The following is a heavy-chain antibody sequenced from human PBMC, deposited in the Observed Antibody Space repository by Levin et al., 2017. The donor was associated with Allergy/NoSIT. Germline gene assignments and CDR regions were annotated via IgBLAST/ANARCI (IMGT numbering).Heavy chain of an antibody. CDR3: ARDGQWLHDYDY. J-gene: IGHJ4*02. Sequence: SVKVSCKASGGTFSSYTISWVRQAPGQGLEWMGRIIPILGIANYAQKFQGRVTITADKSTSTAYMELSSLRSEDTAVYYCARDGQWLHDYDYWGQGTLVTVSS. CDR2: IIPILGIA. CDR1: GGTFSSYT. V-gene: IGHV1-69*04. D-gene: IGHD6-19*01.